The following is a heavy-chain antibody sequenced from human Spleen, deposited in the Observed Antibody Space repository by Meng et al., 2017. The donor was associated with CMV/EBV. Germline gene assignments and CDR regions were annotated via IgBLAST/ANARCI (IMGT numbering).Heavy chain of an antibody. CDR3: ARERGRDGSYQPGDYYYGMDV. J-gene: IGHJ6*02. D-gene: IGHD1-26*01. CDR2: IYYSGGT. Sequence: SETLSLTCTVSGGSIINTSYYWGWIRQPPGKGLEWIGSIYYSGGTYYNPSLKSRVTISVDTSKNHFSLKLSSVTAADTAVYYCARERGRDGSYQPGDYYYGMDVWGQGTTVTVSS. CDR1: GGSIINTSYY. V-gene: IGHV4-39*02.